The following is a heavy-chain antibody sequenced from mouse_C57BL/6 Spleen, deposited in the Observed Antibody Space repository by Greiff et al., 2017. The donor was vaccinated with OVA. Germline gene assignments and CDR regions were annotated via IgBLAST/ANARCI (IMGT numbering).Heavy chain of an antibody. J-gene: IGHJ1*03. CDR3: ARSYDKDSGYWYFDV. D-gene: IGHD2-3*01. V-gene: IGHV1-50*01. CDR1: GYTFTSYW. CDR2: IDPSDSYT. Sequence: QVQLQQPGAELVKPGASVKLSCKASGYTFTSYWMQWVKQRPGQGLEWIGEIDPSDSYTNYNQKFKGKATLTVDTSSSTAYMQLSSLTSEDSAVYYCARSYDKDSGYWYFDVWGTGTTVTVSS.